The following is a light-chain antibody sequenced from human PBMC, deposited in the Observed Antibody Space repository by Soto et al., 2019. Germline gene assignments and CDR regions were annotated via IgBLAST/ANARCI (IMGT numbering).Light chain of an antibody. CDR2: GAS. CDR3: QQYGSSGT. V-gene: IGKV3-20*01. CDR1: QSVSNNY. J-gene: IGKJ1*01. Sequence: EVVLTQSPGTLSLSPGERATLACRASQSVSNNYLAWYQQKPGQAPRLLIYGASNRATGIPDRFSGSGSGTDFTLTISRLAPEDFPVYYCQQYGSSGTFGQGTKVDI.